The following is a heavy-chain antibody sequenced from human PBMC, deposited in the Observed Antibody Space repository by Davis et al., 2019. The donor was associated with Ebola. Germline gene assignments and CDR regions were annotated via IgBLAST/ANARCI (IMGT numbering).Heavy chain of an antibody. Sequence: GESLKISCAASGFTFSSYAMSWVRQAPGKGLEWVSAISGSGGSTYYADSVKGRFTISRDNSKNTLYLQMNSLRAEDTAVYNCAKSSSEWLNDAFDIWGQGTMVTVSS. CDR1: GFTFSSYA. CDR3: AKSSSEWLNDAFDI. CDR2: ISGSGGST. J-gene: IGHJ3*02. V-gene: IGHV3-23*01. D-gene: IGHD3-3*01.